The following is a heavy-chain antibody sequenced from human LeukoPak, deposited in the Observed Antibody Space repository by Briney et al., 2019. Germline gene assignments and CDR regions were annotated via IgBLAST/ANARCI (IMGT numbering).Heavy chain of an antibody. Sequence: SETLSLTCAVSGVSISPYCWAWIRQPPGKGLEWIGYIHTSGSNNQCPSLKSRVTISVDKSKNHFSLRLTSVTAADTAVYYCARLSAAVHLGAFDLWGQGTMVTVSS. CDR1: GVSISPYC. CDR3: ARLSAAVHLGAFDL. D-gene: IGHD3-3*01. V-gene: IGHV4-4*09. J-gene: IGHJ3*01. CDR2: IHTSGSN.